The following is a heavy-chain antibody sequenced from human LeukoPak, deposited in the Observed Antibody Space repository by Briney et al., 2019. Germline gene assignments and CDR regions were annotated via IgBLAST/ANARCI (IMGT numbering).Heavy chain of an antibody. CDR3: ARDCGGDCYPGSRSGFDY. CDR2: INSDGSST. CDR1: GFTFSSYW. D-gene: IGHD2-21*01. V-gene: IGHV3-74*01. J-gene: IGHJ4*02. Sequence: GGSLRLSCAASGFTFSSYWMHWVRQAPGKGLVWVSRINSDGSSTSYADSVKGRFTISRDNAKNMLYLQMNSLRAEDTAVYYCARDCGGDCYPGSRSGFDYWGQGTLVTVSS.